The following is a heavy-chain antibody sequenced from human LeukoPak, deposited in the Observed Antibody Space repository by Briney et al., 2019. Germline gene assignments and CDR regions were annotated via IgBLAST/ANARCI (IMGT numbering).Heavy chain of an antibody. Sequence: ASVKVSCKASGGTFSSYAISWVRQAPGQGLEWMGWMNPNSGNTGYAQKFQGRVTMTRNTSISTAYMELSSLRSEDTAVYYCARERSGYDALDYWGQGTLVTVSS. CDR2: MNPNSGNT. CDR1: GGTFSSYA. J-gene: IGHJ4*02. D-gene: IGHD5-12*01. V-gene: IGHV1-8*02. CDR3: ARERSGYDALDY.